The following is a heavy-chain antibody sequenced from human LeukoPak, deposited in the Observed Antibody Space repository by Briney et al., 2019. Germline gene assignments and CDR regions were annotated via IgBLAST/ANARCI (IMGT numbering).Heavy chain of an antibody. CDR1: GYTFFTYW. V-gene: IGHV5-51*01. CDR2: IYPGDSDT. CDR3: ARPSTTVDWYFDL. D-gene: IGHD4-17*01. J-gene: IGHJ2*01. Sequence: GESLKISCKGSGYTFFTYWIGWVGQMPGKGLEWRGIIYPGDSDTRYSPSFQGQVTISADKSIRTAYLQWSSLKASDTAIYYCARPSTTVDWYFDLWGRGTLVTVSS.